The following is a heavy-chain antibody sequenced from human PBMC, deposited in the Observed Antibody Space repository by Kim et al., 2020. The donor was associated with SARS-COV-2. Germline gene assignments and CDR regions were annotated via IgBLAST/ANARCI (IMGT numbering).Heavy chain of an antibody. CDR3: AKSSSKLRDGDRTPFDY. Sequence: VKGRFTISRDNSKNTLYLQMNSLRAEDTAVYYCAKSSSKLRDGDRTPFDYWGQGTLVTVSS. J-gene: IGHJ4*02. D-gene: IGHD4-17*01. V-gene: IGHV3-23*01.